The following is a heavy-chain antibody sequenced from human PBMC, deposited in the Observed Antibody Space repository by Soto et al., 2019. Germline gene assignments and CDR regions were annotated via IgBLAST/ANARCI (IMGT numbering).Heavy chain of an antibody. Sequence: QVVLLQSGAEVKEPGSSVRVSCKVSGSTFNNFAFSWVRQAPGHGPEWMGGIVVSSNTADYSQRFQDRVTITADTSTSTLYMEVNNLRSEDTAVYYCAKVRYSSPMGYYYGMDVWGQGTTVTVSS. V-gene: IGHV1-69*06. D-gene: IGHD6-19*01. CDR3: AKVRYSSPMGYYYGMDV. J-gene: IGHJ6*02. CDR2: IVVSSNTA. CDR1: GSTFNNFA.